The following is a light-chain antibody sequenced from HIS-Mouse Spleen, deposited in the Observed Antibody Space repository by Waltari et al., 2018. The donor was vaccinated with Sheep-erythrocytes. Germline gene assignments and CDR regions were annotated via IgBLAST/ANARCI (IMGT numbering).Light chain of an antibody. V-gene: IGKV3-11*01. J-gene: IGKJ4*01. CDR3: QRTYNAPPA. CDR2: DAS. CDR1: QSVSSY. Sequence: EIVLTQSPATLSLSPGERATLSCRASQSVSSYLAWYQQKPGQAPRLLIYDASKRATGIPARFSGSGSGTDFTLTISSLQPEDVATYYGQRTYNAPPAFGRGTKVEIK.